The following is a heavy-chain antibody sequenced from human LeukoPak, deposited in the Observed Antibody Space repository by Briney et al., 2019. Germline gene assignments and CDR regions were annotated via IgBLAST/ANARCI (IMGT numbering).Heavy chain of an antibody. J-gene: IGHJ6*03. CDR2: ISESGGST. CDR3: AGGAGYSYPYDYYYMDV. Sequence: GGSLRPSCAASGFTFREYAMSWVRQAPGKGLEWLSVISESGGSTYYADSVKGRFTISRDNSKNTLYLQMKSLRAEDTAVYYCAGGAGYSYPYDYYYMDVWGKGTTVTVSS. D-gene: IGHD5-18*01. V-gene: IGHV3-23*01. CDR1: GFTFREYA.